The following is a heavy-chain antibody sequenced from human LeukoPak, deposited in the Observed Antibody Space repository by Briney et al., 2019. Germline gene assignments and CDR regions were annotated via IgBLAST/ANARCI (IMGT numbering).Heavy chain of an antibody. V-gene: IGHV1-8*01. CDR2: MNPNSGNT. Sequence: ASVKVSCKASGYTFTSYDINWVRQAPGPGLEWMGWMNPNSGNTGYAQKFQGRVTMTRNTSISTAYMELSSLRSEDTAVYYCARRDYYGSGSYPYYYHNYMDVWGKGTTLTISS. CDR3: ARRDYYGSGSYPYYYHNYMDV. CDR1: GYTFTSYD. J-gene: IGHJ6*03. D-gene: IGHD3-10*01.